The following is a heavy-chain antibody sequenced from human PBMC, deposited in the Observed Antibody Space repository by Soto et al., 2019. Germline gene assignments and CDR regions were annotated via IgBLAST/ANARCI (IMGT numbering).Heavy chain of an antibody. CDR1: GFTFSTYA. Sequence: VGSLRLSCAAYGFTFSTYAMNWVRQAPGKGLEWVSGLSGGGAFTYYADSVKGRFTISRDDSKNTLYLQMNSLRVDDTAVYYCAKSGPTNYFDHWGQGTPVTVS. J-gene: IGHJ4*02. CDR2: LSGGGAFT. CDR3: AKSGPTNYFDH. V-gene: IGHV3-23*01.